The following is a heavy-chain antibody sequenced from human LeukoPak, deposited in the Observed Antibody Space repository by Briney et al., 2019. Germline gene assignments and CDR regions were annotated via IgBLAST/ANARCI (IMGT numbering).Heavy chain of an antibody. Sequence: SETLSLTCAVSGGSISSSNWWSWVRQPPGKGLEWIGEIYHSGSTNYNPSLKSRATISVDKSKNQFSLKLSSVTAADTAVYYCAREGYGSGSYFGYWGQGTLVTVSS. J-gene: IGHJ4*02. V-gene: IGHV4-4*02. CDR2: IYHSGST. CDR1: GGSISSSNW. D-gene: IGHD3-10*01. CDR3: AREGYGSGSYFGY.